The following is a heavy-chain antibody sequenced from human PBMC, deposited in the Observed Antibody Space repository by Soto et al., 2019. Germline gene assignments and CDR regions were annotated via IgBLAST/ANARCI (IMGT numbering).Heavy chain of an antibody. CDR1: GFTFSSYD. CDR2: ISYDGSNK. CDR3: YSGYGNHWFDP. Sequence: QVQLVESGGGVVQPGRSLRLSCAASGFTFSSYDMHWVRQAPGKGLEWVAVISYDGSNKYYADSVKGRFTISRDNSKNTLYLKMKSLRAEDTAVYYCYSGYGNHWFDPWGQGTLVTVSS. V-gene: IGHV3-30*03. D-gene: IGHD5-12*01. J-gene: IGHJ5*02.